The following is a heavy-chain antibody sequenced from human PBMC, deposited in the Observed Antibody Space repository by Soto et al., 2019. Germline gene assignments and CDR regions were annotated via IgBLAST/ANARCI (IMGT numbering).Heavy chain of an antibody. CDR2: ISAYNGNT. V-gene: IGHV1-18*01. CDR1: GYTITSYG. CDR3: ARDTEPIQNHAFDI. D-gene: IGHD5-18*01. J-gene: IGHJ3*02. Sequence: QVQLVQSGAEVKKPGASVKVSCKASGYTITSYGISWVRQAPGQGLEWMGWISAYNGNTNYAKKLQGRVTMTTNTSTSTATMELRSLSSEDTAVYYCARDTEPIQNHAFDIWGEGTMVTVSS.